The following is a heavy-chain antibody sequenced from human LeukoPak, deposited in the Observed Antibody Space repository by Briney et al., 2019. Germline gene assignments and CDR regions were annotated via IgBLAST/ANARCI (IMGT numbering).Heavy chain of an antibody. J-gene: IGHJ3*02. CDR3: ARGAKGDAFDI. CDR2: IYYSGST. Sequence: SETLSLTCTVSGGSISSYYWSWIRQPPGKGLEWIGYIYYSGSTNYNPSLKSRVTISVDTSKNQFSLKLSSVTAADTAVYYCARGAKGDAFDIWGQGTMVIVSS. CDR1: GGSISSYY. V-gene: IGHV4-59*01.